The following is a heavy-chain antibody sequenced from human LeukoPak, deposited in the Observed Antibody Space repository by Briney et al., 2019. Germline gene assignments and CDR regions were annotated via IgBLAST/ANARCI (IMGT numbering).Heavy chain of an antibody. CDR1: GGSISSYY. J-gene: IGHJ4*02. Sequence: SETLSLTCTVSGGSISSYYCSWIRQPPGKGLEWIGYIYYSGSTNYNPSLKSRVTISVDTSKNQFSLKLSSVTAADTAVYYCARLYYDSSGYYPFDYWGQGTLVTVSS. V-gene: IGHV4-59*08. D-gene: IGHD3-22*01. CDR2: IYYSGST. CDR3: ARLYYDSSGYYPFDY.